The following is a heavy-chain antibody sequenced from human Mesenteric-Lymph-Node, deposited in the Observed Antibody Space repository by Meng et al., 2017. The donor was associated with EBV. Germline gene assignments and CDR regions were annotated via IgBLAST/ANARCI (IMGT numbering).Heavy chain of an antibody. J-gene: IGHJ4*01. CDR1: GGSFSAYY. Sequence: QVQLQQWGAGPLTPPETLFLACAVYGGSFSAYYWTWIRQPPGKGLEWIGEINHSGSTIYNPSLKSRVTMSVDTSKSQFSLKLSSVTAADTAVYFCARQRSDSRLFDYWGQGTLVTVSS. CDR2: INHSGST. D-gene: IGHD4-11*01. V-gene: IGHV4-34*01. CDR3: ARQRSDSRLFDY.